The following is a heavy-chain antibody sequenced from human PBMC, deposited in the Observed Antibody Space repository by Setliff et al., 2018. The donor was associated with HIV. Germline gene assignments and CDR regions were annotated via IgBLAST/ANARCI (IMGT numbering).Heavy chain of an antibody. CDR1: GYTFINYG. D-gene: IGHD6-13*01. V-gene: IGHV1-18*01. Sequence: ASVKVSCKTSGYTFINYGIHWVRQAPGQGLEWMGWISVYNGNTNYAEKFQGRLIISADPSTNTAYMELSSLRSEDTAVYYCARQTVTVGIPGYFDSWGQGTLVTVSS. J-gene: IGHJ4*02. CDR3: ARQTVTVGIPGYFDS. CDR2: ISVYNGNT.